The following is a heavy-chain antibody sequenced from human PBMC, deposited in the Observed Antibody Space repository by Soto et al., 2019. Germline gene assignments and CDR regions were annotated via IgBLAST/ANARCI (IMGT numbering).Heavy chain of an antibody. CDR1: GGSISGDYY. V-gene: IGHV4-61*08. CDR2: VYHSGST. CDR3: ARGVGFGYYYYHMDL. J-gene: IGHJ6*02. Sequence: SETLSLTCTVSGGSISGDYYWNWIRQAPGKGLEWIGYVYHSGSTDYNPSLGSRVTISVDTSKNQFSLKLTSVTAADTAVYYCARGVGFGYYYYHMDLWGQGTTVTVSS. D-gene: IGHD3-10*01.